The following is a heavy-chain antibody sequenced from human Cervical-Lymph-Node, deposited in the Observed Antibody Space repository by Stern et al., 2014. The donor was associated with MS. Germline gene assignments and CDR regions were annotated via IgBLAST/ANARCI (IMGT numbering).Heavy chain of an antibody. Sequence: QLVQSGAEVKKPGASVKVSCKASGGTFSDYAISWVRQAPGQGLEWMGGINPVLGATNYAQKFQGRVTITADESTSTASMELSSLRSEDTAVYYCARDSDLGNGGYGMDVWGQGTTITVSS. J-gene: IGHJ6*02. CDR3: ARDSDLGNGGYGMDV. V-gene: IGHV1-69*01. CDR2: INPVLGAT. CDR1: GGTFSDYA. D-gene: IGHD5-12*01.